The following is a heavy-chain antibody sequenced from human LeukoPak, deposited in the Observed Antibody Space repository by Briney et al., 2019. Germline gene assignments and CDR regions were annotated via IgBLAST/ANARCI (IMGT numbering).Heavy chain of an antibody. V-gene: IGHV1-8*03. Sequence: ASVKVSCKASGYTFTSYDINWVRQATGQGLEWMGWMNPNSGNTGYAQKFQGRVTITRNTSISTAYMELSSLRSEDTAVYYCARGPRITIFGVAKRFLNYWGQGTLVTVSS. D-gene: IGHD3-3*01. CDR1: GYTFTSYD. J-gene: IGHJ4*02. CDR2: MNPNSGNT. CDR3: ARGPRITIFGVAKRFLNY.